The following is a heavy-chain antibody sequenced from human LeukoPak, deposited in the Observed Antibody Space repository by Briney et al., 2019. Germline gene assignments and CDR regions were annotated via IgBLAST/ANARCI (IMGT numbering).Heavy chain of an antibody. V-gene: IGHV3-23*01. J-gene: IGHJ4*02. Sequence: GSLRLSCAASGFTFSSYAMSWVRQAPGKGLEWVSAISGSGGSTYYADSVKGRFTISRDNSKNTLYVQMNSLRAEDTAVYYCARFVYSNNNFDFWGQGTLVTVSS. D-gene: IGHD2/OR15-2a*01. CDR3: ARFVYSNNNFDF. CDR1: GFTFSSYA. CDR2: ISGSGGST.